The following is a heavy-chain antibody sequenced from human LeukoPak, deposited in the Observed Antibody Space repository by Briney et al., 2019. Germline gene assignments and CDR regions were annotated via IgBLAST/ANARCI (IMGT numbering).Heavy chain of an antibody. CDR3: ARGSSIVGVTGLNYFDY. J-gene: IGHJ4*02. CDR2: VNHSGST. CDR1: GGSSSGYY. Sequence: SETLSLTCAVYGGSSSGYYWSWIRQPPGKGLEWIGEVNHSGSTNYNPSLKSRVTISVDTSKNQFSLKQKSVTAADTAVYYCARGSSIVGVTGLNYFDYWGQGTLVTVSS. V-gene: IGHV4-34*01. D-gene: IGHD1-26*01.